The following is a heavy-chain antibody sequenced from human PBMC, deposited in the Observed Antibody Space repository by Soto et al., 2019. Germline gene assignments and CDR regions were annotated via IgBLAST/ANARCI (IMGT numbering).Heavy chain of an antibody. CDR2: IIPIFGTA. D-gene: IGHD6-19*01. Sequence: SGKVSCKASGGTFSSYAISWVRQAPGLGLEWVGGIIPIFGTANYAQKFQGRVTITADESTSTSYMEVNNLRSEDTAVYYCAKVRYSSPMGYYYGMDVWGQGTTVTVSS. J-gene: IGHJ6*02. CDR3: AKVRYSSPMGYYYGMDV. CDR1: GGTFSSYA. V-gene: IGHV1-69*13.